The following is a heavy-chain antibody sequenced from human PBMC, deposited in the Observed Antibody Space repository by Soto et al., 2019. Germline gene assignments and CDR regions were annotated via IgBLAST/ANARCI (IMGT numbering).Heavy chain of an antibody. D-gene: IGHD4-17*01. CDR3: AKGKTTTVAYDYGMDV. CDR1: GFTFSSYA. CDR2: ISGSGGST. V-gene: IGHV3-23*01. J-gene: IGHJ6*02. Sequence: EVQLLESGGGLVQPGVSLRLSCAASGFTFSSYAMSWVRQAPGKGLEWVSAISGSGGSTYYADSVKGRFTISRDNSKNTLYLQMNSLRAEDTAVYYCAKGKTTTVAYDYGMDVWGQGTTVTVSS.